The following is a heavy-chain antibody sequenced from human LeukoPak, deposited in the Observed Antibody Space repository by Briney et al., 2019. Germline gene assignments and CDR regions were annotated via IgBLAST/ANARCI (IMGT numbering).Heavy chain of an antibody. CDR2: IIPIFGTA. D-gene: IGHD6-13*01. J-gene: IGHJ4*02. V-gene: IGHV1-69*13. CDR1: GGTFSSYA. CDR3: ARYLGSSPAADYFDY. Sequence: SVKVSCKASGGTFSSYAISWVRQAPGQGLEWMGGIIPIFGTANYAQKFQGRVTITADESTSTAYMGLSSLRTEDACVYYCARYLGSSPAADYFDYWGQGTLVTVSS.